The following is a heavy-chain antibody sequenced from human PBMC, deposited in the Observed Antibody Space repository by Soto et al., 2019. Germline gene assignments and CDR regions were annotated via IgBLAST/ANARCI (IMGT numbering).Heavy chain of an antibody. J-gene: IGHJ6*02. CDR2: ISGSGGST. D-gene: IGHD6-19*01. Sequence: HPGGSLRLSCAASGFTFSSYAMSWVRQAPGKGLEWVSAISGSGGSTYYADSVKGRFTISRDNSKNTLYLQMNSLRAEDTAVYYCAMGIAVADNYYYYGMDVWGQGTTVTVSS. CDR1: GFTFSSYA. V-gene: IGHV3-23*01. CDR3: AMGIAVADNYYYYGMDV.